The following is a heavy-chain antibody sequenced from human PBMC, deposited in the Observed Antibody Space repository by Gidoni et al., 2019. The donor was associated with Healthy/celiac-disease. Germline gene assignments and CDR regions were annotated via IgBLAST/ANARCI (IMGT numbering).Heavy chain of an antibody. J-gene: IGHJ6*02. CDR2: ISWNSGSI. CDR3: AKDSGSSISYYYYGMDV. D-gene: IGHD2-2*01. CDR1: GFTFDDYA. Sequence: EVQLVESGGGLVQPGRSLRLSCAASGFTFDDYAMHWVRQAPGKGLEWVSGISWNSGSIGYADSVKGRFTISRDNAKNSLYLQMNSLRAEDTALYYCAKDSGSSISYYYYGMDVWGQGTTVTVSS. V-gene: IGHV3-9*01.